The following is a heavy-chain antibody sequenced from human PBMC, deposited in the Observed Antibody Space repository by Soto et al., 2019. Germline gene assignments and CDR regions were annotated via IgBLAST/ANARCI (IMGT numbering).Heavy chain of an antibody. J-gene: IGHJ4*02. Sequence: QVSLVQSGAEVKKPGASVKVSCKASGYTFTSYYVHWVRQAPGQGLEWMGIINPSGATTTYAQNFQGRVAMTMDTSTSTVYMELSSLRSEDTAVYYCARRDCFSSSCYFKYWGQGTLVTVSS. CDR3: ARRDCFSSSCYFKY. D-gene: IGHD2-2*01. CDR1: GYTFTSYY. CDR2: INPSGATT. V-gene: IGHV1-46*01.